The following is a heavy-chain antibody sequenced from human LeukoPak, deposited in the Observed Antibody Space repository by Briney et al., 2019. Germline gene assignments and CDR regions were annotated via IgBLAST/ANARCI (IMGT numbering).Heavy chain of an antibody. CDR3: AKDPGTVAWFDP. CDR2: ISGSFGRT. Sequence: GGSLSLSCEAPGFTLTNYAMSWVRQAPGKGLEWVSAISGSFGRTYYADSVKGRFTISRDSSKKTLYLQMNSLRPEDSAVYYCAKDPGTVAWFDPWGQGTLVTVSS. CDR1: GFTLTNYA. V-gene: IGHV3-23*01. J-gene: IGHJ5*02. D-gene: IGHD3-10*01.